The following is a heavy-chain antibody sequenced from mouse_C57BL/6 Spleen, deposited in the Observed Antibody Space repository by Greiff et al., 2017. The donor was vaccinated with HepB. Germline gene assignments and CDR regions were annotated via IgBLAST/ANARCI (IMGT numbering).Heavy chain of an antibody. CDR3: VRDYSNYFDY. V-gene: IGHV10-1*01. J-gene: IGHJ2*01. CDR1: GFSFNTYA. CDR2: IRSKSNNYAT. Sequence: EVKLMESGGGLVQPKGSLKLSCAASGFSFNTYAMNWVRQAPGKGLEWVARIRSKSNNYATYYADSVKDRFTISRDDSESMLYLQMNNLKTEDTAMYYCVRDYSNYFDYWGQGTTLTVSS. D-gene: IGHD2-5*01.